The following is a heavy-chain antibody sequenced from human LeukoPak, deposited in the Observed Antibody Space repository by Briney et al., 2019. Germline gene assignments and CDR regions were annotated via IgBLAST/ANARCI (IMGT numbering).Heavy chain of an antibody. Sequence: PSETLSPTCTVSGGSISSSSYDCGWIRQPPGKGLEWIGSIYYSGRTYYNPSLKSRVTISVDTSKNQFSLKLSSVTAADTAVYYCARIYSSGTYFLIDLWGRGTLVTVSS. V-gene: IGHV4-39*01. CDR3: ARIYSSGTYFLIDL. D-gene: IGHD3-10*01. CDR2: IYYSGRT. J-gene: IGHJ4*02. CDR1: GGSISSSSYD.